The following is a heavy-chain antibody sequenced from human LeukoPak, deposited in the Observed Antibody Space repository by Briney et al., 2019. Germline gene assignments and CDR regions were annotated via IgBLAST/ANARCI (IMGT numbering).Heavy chain of an antibody. J-gene: IGHJ4*02. CDR2: IYSGGST. V-gene: IGHV3-53*01. Sequence: PAGSLRLSCAASGFTVSSNYRSWVRQAPGKGLEWVSVIYSGGSTYYADSVKGRFTISRDNSKNTLYLQMNSLRAEDTAVYYCARDRGSGYLDYWGQGTLVTVSS. CDR3: ARDRGSGYLDY. CDR1: GFTVSSNY. D-gene: IGHD3-22*01.